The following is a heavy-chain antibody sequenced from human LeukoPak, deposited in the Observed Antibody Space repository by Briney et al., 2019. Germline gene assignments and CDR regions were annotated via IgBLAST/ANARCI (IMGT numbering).Heavy chain of an antibody. CDR3: ARDLEAANTYYFDY. CDR1: GFTVSSSY. J-gene: IGHJ4*02. Sequence: GGSLILSCAASGFTVSSSYMSWVRQAPGKGLEWVSIISSAGTTYYADSVKGRFTISRDNSKNTVYLQVNSLRDEDTAVYYCARDLEAANTYYFDYWGQGTMVTVSS. CDR2: ISSAGTT. D-gene: IGHD6-13*01. V-gene: IGHV3-66*01.